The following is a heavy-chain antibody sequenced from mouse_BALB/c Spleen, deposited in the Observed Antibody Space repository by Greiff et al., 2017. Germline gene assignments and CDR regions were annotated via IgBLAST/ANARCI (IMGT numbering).Heavy chain of an antibody. Sequence: VQLQQSGAELVRPGALVKLSCKASGFNIKDYYMHWVKQRPEQGLEWIGWIDPENGNTIYDPKFQGKASITADTSSNTAYLQLSSLTSEDTAVYYCARYGSSGGDDWGQGTSVTVAS. CDR3: ARYGSSGGDD. CDR1: GFNIKDYY. D-gene: IGHD1-1*01. CDR2: IDPENGNT. J-gene: IGHJ4*01. V-gene: IGHV14-1*02.